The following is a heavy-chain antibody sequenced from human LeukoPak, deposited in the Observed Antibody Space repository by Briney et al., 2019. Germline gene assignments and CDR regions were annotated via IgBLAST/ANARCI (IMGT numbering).Heavy chain of an antibody. CDR3: AKGIAVAADY. V-gene: IGHV3-30*18. D-gene: IGHD6-19*01. CDR1: GFTFSSYG. CDR2: ISYDGSNK. Sequence: PGGSLRLSCAASGFTFSSYGMHWVRQAPGKGLEWVAFISYDGSNKYYADSVKGRFTISRDNSKNTLYLQMNSLRAEDTAVYYCAKGIAVAADYWGQGTLVTVSS. J-gene: IGHJ4*02.